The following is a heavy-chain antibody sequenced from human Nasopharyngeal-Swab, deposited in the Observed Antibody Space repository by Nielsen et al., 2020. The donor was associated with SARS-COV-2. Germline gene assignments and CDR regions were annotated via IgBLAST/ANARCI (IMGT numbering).Heavy chain of an antibody. J-gene: IGHJ5*02. Sequence: GGSLRLSCSASGFTFSSYAMHWVRQAPGKGLEYVSAISSNGGSTYYADSVKGRFTISRDNSKNSLYLQMNSLRTEDTALYYCAKDSSGGDRSGFDPWGQGTLVTVSS. CDR3: AKDSSGGDRSGFDP. CDR1: GFTFSSYA. V-gene: IGHV3-64*04. D-gene: IGHD6-19*01. CDR2: ISSNGGST.